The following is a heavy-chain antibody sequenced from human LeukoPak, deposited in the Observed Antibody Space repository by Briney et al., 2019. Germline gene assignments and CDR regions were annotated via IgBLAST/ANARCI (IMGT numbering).Heavy chain of an antibody. D-gene: IGHD3-10*01. CDR2: ISGDGGST. V-gene: IGHV3-43*02. CDR3: AKAPYGGSGTRMDV. Sequence: GGSLRLSCAASGFTFDDYAMHWVRQAPGKGLEWVSLISGDGGSTYYADYVKGRFTISRDNSKTSLYLQMNSLRTEDTALYYCAKAPYGGSGTRMDVWGQGTTVTVSS. J-gene: IGHJ6*02. CDR1: GFTFDDYA.